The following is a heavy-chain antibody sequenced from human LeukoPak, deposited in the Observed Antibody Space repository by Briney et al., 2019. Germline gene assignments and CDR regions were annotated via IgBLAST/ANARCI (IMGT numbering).Heavy chain of an antibody. V-gene: IGHV3-21*01. CDR3: ARDGTYCGGDCYRRYFDL. J-gene: IGHJ2*01. CDR2: ISSSSSYI. Sequence: GGSLRLSCAASGFTFSSYSMNWVRQAPGKGLEWASSISSSSSYIYYADSVKGRFTISRDNAKNSLYLQMNSLRAEDTAVYYCARDGTYCGGDCYRRYFDLWGRGTLVTVSS. CDR1: GFTFSSYS. D-gene: IGHD2-21*02.